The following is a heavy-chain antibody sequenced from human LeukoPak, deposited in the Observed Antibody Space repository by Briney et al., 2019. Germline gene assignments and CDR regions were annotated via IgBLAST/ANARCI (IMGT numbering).Heavy chain of an antibody. CDR2: IYYSGST. V-gene: IGHV4-39*07. J-gene: IGHJ4*02. CDR3: ASVNFRLLWFGESSGEVDY. Sequence: SETLSLTCTVSGGSISSSSYYWGWIRQPPGKGLEWIGSIYYSGSTYYNPSLKSRVTISVDTSKNQFSLKLSSVTAADTAVYYCASVNFRLLWFGESSGEVDYWGQGTLVTVSS. CDR1: GGSISSSSYY. D-gene: IGHD3-10*01.